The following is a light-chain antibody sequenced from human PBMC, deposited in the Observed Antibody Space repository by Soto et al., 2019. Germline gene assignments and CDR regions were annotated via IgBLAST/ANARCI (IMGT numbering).Light chain of an antibody. Sequence: DILMTQSPSSVSASVGDRVSINCRASQGISSWLAWYQQKPGKAPKLLISYASTLQSGVPSRFTGSGSGTNFTLTINSLRAEAFDTYYCQQANSFPHTFGQGTKVDIK. CDR2: YAS. CDR3: QQANSFPHT. J-gene: IGKJ2*01. V-gene: IGKV1-12*01. CDR1: QGISSW.